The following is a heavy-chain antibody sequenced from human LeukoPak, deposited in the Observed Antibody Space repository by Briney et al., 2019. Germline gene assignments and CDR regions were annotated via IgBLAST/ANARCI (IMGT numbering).Heavy chain of an antibody. Sequence: GGSLRLSCAASGFTFSSYAMSWVRQAPGKGLEWVSAISGSGGSTYYADSVKGRFSISRDNSKNTLYLQMNSLRAEDTAVYYCAKGSITIFGVGYWYFDLWGRGTLVTVSS. CDR3: AKGSITIFGVGYWYFDL. D-gene: IGHD3-3*01. V-gene: IGHV3-23*01. J-gene: IGHJ2*01. CDR2: ISGSGGST. CDR1: GFTFSSYA.